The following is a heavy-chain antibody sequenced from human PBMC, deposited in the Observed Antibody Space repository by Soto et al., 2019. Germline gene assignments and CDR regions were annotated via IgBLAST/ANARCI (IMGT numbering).Heavy chain of an antibody. CDR1: GGTFSSYA. V-gene: IGHV1-69*13. D-gene: IGHD3-22*01. Sequence: SVKVSCKASGGTFSSYAISLVRQAPGQGLEWMGGIIPIFGTANYAQKFQGRVTITADESTSTAYMELSSLRSEDTAVYYCARDRHYYDSSGYSTGDAFDIWGQGTMVTVSS. CDR3: ARDRHYYDSSGYSTGDAFDI. CDR2: IIPIFGTA. J-gene: IGHJ3*02.